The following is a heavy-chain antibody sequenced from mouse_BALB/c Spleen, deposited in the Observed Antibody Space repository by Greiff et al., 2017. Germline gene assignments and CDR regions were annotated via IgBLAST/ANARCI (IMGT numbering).Heavy chain of an antibody. CDR2: IDPANGNT. CDR3: AREGVLSDYYAMDY. Sequence: EVKLVESGAELVKPGASVKLSCTASGFNIKDTYMHWVKQRPEQGLEWIGRIDPANGNTKYDPKFQGKATITADTSSNTAYLQLSSLTSEDTAVYYCAREGVLSDYYAMDYWGQGTSVTVSS. D-gene: IGHD3-3*01. J-gene: IGHJ4*01. CDR1: GFNIKDTY. V-gene: IGHV14-3*02.